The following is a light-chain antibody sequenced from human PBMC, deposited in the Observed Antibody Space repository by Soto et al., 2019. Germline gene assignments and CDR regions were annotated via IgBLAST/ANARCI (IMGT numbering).Light chain of an antibody. CDR1: QSVSSNY. J-gene: IGKJ5*01. CDR3: QQYGSSPPIT. Sequence: EIVLTQSPGTLSLSPGERATLSCRASQSVSSNYLAWYQQKPGQTPRLLIYGASSRATGIPDRFSGSGSGTDFTLTISRLEPEDFAVYYCQQYGSSPPITFGQGRRLEIK. CDR2: GAS. V-gene: IGKV3-20*01.